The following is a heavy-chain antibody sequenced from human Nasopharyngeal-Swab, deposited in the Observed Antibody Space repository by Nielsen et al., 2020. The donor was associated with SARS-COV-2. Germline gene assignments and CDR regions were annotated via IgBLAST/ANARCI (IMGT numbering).Heavy chain of an antibody. V-gene: IGHV3-23*01. Sequence: GESLKISCAASGFTFSSYAMSWVRQAPGKGLEWVSAISGSGGSTYYADSVKGRFTISRDNSKNTLYLQMNSLRAEDTAVYYCAKGESITIFGVGGTYFGYWGQGTLVTVSS. D-gene: IGHD3-3*01. CDR1: GFTFSSYA. J-gene: IGHJ4*02. CDR2: ISGSGGST. CDR3: AKGESITIFGVGGTYFGY.